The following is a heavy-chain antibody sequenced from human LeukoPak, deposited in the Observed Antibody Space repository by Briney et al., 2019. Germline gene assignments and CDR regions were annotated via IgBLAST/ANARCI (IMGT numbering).Heavy chain of an antibody. CDR3: AKEGDISSSWYLSNYFDY. J-gene: IGHJ4*02. V-gene: IGHV3-30*18. CDR1: GFTFRTYC. Sequence: GGSLRLSCAASGFTFRTYCMHWVRQAPGKGLEWVAVISYDGSNTYYADSVRGRFTISRDNSKNTLYLQMDSLRAEDTAVYYCAKEGDISSSWYLSNYFDYWGQGTLVTVSS. D-gene: IGHD6-13*01. CDR2: ISYDGSNT.